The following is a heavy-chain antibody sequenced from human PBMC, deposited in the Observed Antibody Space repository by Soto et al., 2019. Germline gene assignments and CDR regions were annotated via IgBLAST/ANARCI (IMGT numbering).Heavy chain of an antibody. CDR2: INPNSGGT. V-gene: IGHV1-2*02. Sequence: ASVKVSCKTSGYTFTGYYIHWVRQTPGQGLEWMGWINPNSGGTNYTQKFLGRVTMTRDTSISTLYMELSRLRSDDTAVYYCARDIASRWGYYFDPWGQGTLVTVSS. J-gene: IGHJ4*02. CDR3: ARDIASRWGYYFDP. D-gene: IGHD6-13*01. CDR1: GYTFTGYY.